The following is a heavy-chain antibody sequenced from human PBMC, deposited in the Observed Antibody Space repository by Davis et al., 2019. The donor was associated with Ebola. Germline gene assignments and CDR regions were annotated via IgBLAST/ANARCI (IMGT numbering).Heavy chain of an antibody. Sequence: ASVKVSCKASGYTFTSYGISWVRQAPGQGLEWMGWISAYNGNTNYAQKLQGRVTMTTDTSTSTAYMELSSLRSEDTAVYYCARGGAGAGITMVRGVISYYFDYWGQGTLVTVSS. CDR1: GYTFTSYG. CDR3: ARGGAGAGITMVRGVISYYFDY. D-gene: IGHD3-10*01. J-gene: IGHJ4*02. V-gene: IGHV1-18*01. CDR2: ISAYNGNT.